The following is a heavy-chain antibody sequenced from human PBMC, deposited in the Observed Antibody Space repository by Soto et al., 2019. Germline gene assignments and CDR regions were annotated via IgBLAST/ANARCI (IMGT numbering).Heavy chain of an antibody. Sequence: QVHLVQSGAEVKKPGASVKVSCKGSGYGFTTYGITWVRQAPGQGLEWMAWISAHNGNTNYAQTLQGRVTVTRATSTSTAYMELRSLRSDDTAVYYCARGRYGDYWGQGALVTVSS. CDR1: GYGFTTYG. CDR2: ISAHNGNT. V-gene: IGHV1-18*01. CDR3: ARGRYGDY. D-gene: IGHD1-1*01. J-gene: IGHJ4*02.